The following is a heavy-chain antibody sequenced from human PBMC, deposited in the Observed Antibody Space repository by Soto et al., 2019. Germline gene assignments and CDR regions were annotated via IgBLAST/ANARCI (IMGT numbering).Heavy chain of an antibody. CDR2: IIPLFGTA. CDR3: GRDPEEWLDRGWFAP. J-gene: IGHJ5*02. V-gene: IGHV1-69*01. CDR1: GGTFSSYA. Sequence: QVQLVQSGAEVKKPGSSVKVSCKASGGTFSSYAISWVRQAPGQGLEWMGGIIPLFGTANYAKKFQGRVTITADESTSAADMELGSLRSADTAVYYCGRDPEEWLDRGWFAPWGQGPPVVVCS. D-gene: IGHD6-19*01.